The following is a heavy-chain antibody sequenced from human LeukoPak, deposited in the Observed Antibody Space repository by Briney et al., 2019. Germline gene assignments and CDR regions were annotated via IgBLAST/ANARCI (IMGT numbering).Heavy chain of an antibody. V-gene: IGHV3-15*01. Sequence: GGSLRLSCAASGFTFSTYSMTWVRQAPGKGLEWVGRIKGKTEGGTTDYAAPVKGRFTTSRDDSKNTLDLQMNSLKTEDTAVYYCTTGPVTIYLYSYYYYMDVWGKGTTVTVSS. CDR2: IKGKTEGGTT. CDR1: GFTFSTYS. D-gene: IGHD2/OR15-2a*01. CDR3: TTGPVTIYLYSYYYYMDV. J-gene: IGHJ6*03.